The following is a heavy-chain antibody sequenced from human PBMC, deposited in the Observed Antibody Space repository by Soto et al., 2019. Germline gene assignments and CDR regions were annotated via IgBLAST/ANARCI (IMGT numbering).Heavy chain of an antibody. Sequence: QVQLQESGPGLVKPSQTRSLTCTVSGGSITSGDFYWSWIRQHPGKGLEWIGLMFYSGSTSYNPSLKSRVIISVDTSKNHSSLQLSSVTAADTAVYNCARGFYSNYDYYGMDVWGPGTTVTVSS. CDR1: GGSITSGDFY. CDR2: MFYSGST. D-gene: IGHD4-4*01. V-gene: IGHV4-31*03. J-gene: IGHJ6*02. CDR3: ARGFYSNYDYYGMDV.